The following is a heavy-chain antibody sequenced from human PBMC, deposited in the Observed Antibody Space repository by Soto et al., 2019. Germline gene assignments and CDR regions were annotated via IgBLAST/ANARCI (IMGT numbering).Heavy chain of an antibody. J-gene: IGHJ4*02. CDR2: IYPSGTI. Sequence: LSLPCAVSGVSITTTGYSWSWIRQPPGKGLEWIGYIYPSGTIIYNPSPNSRVTISIDTSNSQFSLRLSSVSAADTAVYFSATYTAYAQYYIDFWGRGALVTVSS. CDR3: ATYTAYAQYYIDF. D-gene: IGHD4-17*01. V-gene: IGHV4-30-2*01. CDR1: GVSITTTGYS.